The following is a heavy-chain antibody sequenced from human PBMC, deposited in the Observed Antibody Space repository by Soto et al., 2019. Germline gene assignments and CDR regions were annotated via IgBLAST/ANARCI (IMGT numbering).Heavy chain of an antibody. CDR2: IIPILGIA. J-gene: IGHJ5*02. D-gene: IGHD3-10*01. CDR1: GGTFSSYT. V-gene: IGHV1-69*02. CDR3: ARLGSRYYYGSGSSP. Sequence: QVQLVQSGAEVKKPGSSVKVSCKASGGTFSSYTISWVRQAPGQGLVWMGRIIPILGIANYAQKFQGRVTITADKSTSTAYMELSSLRSEDTAVYYCARLGSRYYYGSGSSPWGQGTLVTVSS.